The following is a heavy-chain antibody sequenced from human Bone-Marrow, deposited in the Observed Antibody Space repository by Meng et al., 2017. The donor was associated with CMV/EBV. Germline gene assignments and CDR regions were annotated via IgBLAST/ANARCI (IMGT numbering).Heavy chain of an antibody. J-gene: IGHJ4*02. CDR2: IYSGGST. V-gene: IGHV3-53*01. CDR3: ARGRELRTFDY. D-gene: IGHD2/OR15-2a*01. Sequence: GEAPKISCAASGFTLSSNYMSWVRQAPGKGLEWVSVIYSGGSTYYADSVEGRFTISRDNSKNTLYLQKNSLRAEDTAVYYCARGRELRTFDYWGQGTLVTVSS. CDR1: GFTLSSNY.